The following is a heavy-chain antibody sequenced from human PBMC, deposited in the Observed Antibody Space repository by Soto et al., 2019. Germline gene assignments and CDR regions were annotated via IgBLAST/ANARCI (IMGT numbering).Heavy chain of an antibody. CDR2: INPSGGST. CDR1: GYTLTHHY. CDR3: ARDRGSWYQEIGGY. J-gene: IGHJ4*02. V-gene: IGHV1-46*01. Sequence: ALVEGSLQASGYTLTHHYMHWVRQAPGQGLEWMGIINPSGGSTSYAQKFQGRVTKTRDTSTSTVYMELSSLRSEDTAVYYCARDRGSWYQEIGGYWGQGTLVTVSS. D-gene: IGHD6-13*01.